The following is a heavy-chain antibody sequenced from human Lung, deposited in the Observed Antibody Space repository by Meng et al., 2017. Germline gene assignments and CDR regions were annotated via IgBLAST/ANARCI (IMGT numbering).Heavy chain of an antibody. CDR2: ISPYNGYT. Sequence: QVTLMQSGAEVKKPGASVKVSCKASGYTFTTYGISWVRQAPGQGLEWMGWISPYNGYTSSIQKFQGRVTMTTDTSTSTAYMELMSLGSDDTAMYYCAIPSHCTGGTCYPYDYWGQGTLVTVSS. CDR1: GYTFTTYG. D-gene: IGHD2-15*01. CDR3: AIPSHCTGGTCYPYDY. J-gene: IGHJ4*02. V-gene: IGHV1-18*01.